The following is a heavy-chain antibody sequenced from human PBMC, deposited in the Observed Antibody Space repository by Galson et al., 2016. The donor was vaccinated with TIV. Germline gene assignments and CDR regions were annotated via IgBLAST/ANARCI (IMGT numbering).Heavy chain of an antibody. CDR3: AHRGDGHNKIFDY. D-gene: IGHD5-24*01. Sequence: PALVKPTQTLTLTCSFSGFSLTTSGVGVGWIRQPSRKALEWLGFIYWDDRKLYSPSLKNRLTITRDTSKNQVVLTMTNMDPVDTATYYCAHRGDGHNKIFDYWGQGTLVTVSS. J-gene: IGHJ4*02. CDR1: GFSLTTSGVG. V-gene: IGHV2-5*02. CDR2: IYWDDRK.